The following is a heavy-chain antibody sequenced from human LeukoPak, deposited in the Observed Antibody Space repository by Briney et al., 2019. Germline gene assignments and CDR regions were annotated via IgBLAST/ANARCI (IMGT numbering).Heavy chain of an antibody. CDR2: MSGSGGST. V-gene: IGHV3-23*01. J-gene: IGHJ4*02. Sequence: AGGSLRLSCAASGFTFSNYAMSWVRQAPGKGLEWVSSMSGSGGSTYYADSVKGRFTISRDNSKNTLYLQMNNLRAEDTALYYCAKNQGQWLVPVDYWGQGTLVTVS. D-gene: IGHD6-19*01. CDR1: GFTFSNYA. CDR3: AKNQGQWLVPVDY.